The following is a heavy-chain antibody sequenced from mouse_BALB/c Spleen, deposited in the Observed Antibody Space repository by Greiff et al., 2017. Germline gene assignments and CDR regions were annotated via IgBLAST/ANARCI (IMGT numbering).Heavy chain of an antibody. J-gene: IGHJ4*01. CDR1: GFTFSSYA. CDR2: ISSGGST. V-gene: IGHV5-6-5*01. CDR3: ARDEDYAMDY. Sequence: EVKLMESGGGLVKPGGSLKLSCAASGFTFSSYAMSWVRQTPEKRLEWVASISSGGSTYYPDSVKGRVTISRDNAWNILYLQMSSLRSEETAMYYCARDEDYAMDYWGQGTSVTVSS.